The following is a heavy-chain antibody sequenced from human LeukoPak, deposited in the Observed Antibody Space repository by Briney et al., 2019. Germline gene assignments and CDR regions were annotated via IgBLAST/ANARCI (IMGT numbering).Heavy chain of an antibody. Sequence: SETLSLTCAVYGGSFSGYYWSWIRQPPGKGLEWIGEINHSGSTNYNPSLKSRVTISIDTSKNQFSLKLSSVTAADTAVYYCAREAGSGYIYYYYYMDVWGKGTTVTVSS. D-gene: IGHD3-3*01. CDR3: AREAGSGYIYYYYYMDV. V-gene: IGHV4-34*01. CDR2: INHSGST. CDR1: GGSFSGYY. J-gene: IGHJ6*03.